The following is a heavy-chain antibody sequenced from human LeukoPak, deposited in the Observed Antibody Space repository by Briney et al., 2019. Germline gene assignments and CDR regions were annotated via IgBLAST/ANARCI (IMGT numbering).Heavy chain of an antibody. CDR1: GGSISSANYY. V-gene: IGHV4-61*09. CDR2: IYTSGST. J-gene: IGHJ4*02. D-gene: IGHD3-22*01. Sequence: PSETLSLTCTVSGGSISSANYYWNWIRQPAGKGLEWIGHIYTSGSTNYNPSLKSRVTISVDTSKNQFSLKLSSVTAADTAVYYCARSRTLLDSSVFDYWGQGTLVTVSS. CDR3: ARSRTLLDSSVFDY.